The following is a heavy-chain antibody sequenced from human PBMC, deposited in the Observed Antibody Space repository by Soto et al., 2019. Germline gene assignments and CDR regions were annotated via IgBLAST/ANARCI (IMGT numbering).Heavy chain of an antibody. CDR1: GGSISSGDSY. CDR3: ARDNYDYDLYYFDY. Sequence: KPSETLSLTCTVSGGSISSGDSYWSWIRQPPGKGLEWIGYIYYNGSTSYNPSLKSRVAISVDTSKNQFSLKLSSVTAADTAVYYCARDNYDYDLYYFDYWGQGTLVTVSS. V-gene: IGHV4-30-4*01. J-gene: IGHJ4*02. D-gene: IGHD3-3*01. CDR2: IYYNGST.